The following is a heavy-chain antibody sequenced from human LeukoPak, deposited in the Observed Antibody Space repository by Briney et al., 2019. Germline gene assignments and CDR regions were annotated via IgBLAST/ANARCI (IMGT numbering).Heavy chain of an antibody. CDR2: IGGSGGST. CDR3: AKDPAIGVATIYYYYYGMDV. V-gene: IGHV3-23*01. CDR1: GFTFSSYA. Sequence: GGSLRLSCAAAGFTFSSYAMSWVRQAPGKGLEWVSAIGGSGGSTYYADSVKGRFTISRDNSKNTLYLQMNSLRAEDTAVYYCAKDPAIGVATIYYYYYGMDVWGQGTTVTVSS. D-gene: IGHD5-12*01. J-gene: IGHJ6*02.